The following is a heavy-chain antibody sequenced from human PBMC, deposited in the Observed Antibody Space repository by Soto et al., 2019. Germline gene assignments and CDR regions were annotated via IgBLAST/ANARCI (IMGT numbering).Heavy chain of an antibody. V-gene: IGHV1-3*01. Sequence: QVQLVQSGAEVKKPGASMKVSCKASGYTFTSYAMHWVRQAPGQRLEWMGWINAGNGNTKYSQKFQGRVTIIRDTSASTAYMELSSLRSEDTAVYYCARGASPLIDYWGQGTLVTVSS. CDR1: GYTFTSYA. D-gene: IGHD1-26*01. CDR2: INAGNGNT. J-gene: IGHJ4*02. CDR3: ARGASPLIDY.